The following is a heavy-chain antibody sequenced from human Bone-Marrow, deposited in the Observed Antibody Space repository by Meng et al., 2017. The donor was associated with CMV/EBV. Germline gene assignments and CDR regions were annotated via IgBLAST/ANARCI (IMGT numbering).Heavy chain of an antibody. Sequence: ASVKVSCKASGYTFTGYYMHWVRQAPGQGLEWMGWIHPHRGDTNYAQQFQGRVTLTRDTSINTGYMELTRLTSDDTAVYYCARDSNWGPDYWGQGTLVTVSS. CDR1: GYTFTGYY. CDR3: ARDSNWGPDY. D-gene: IGHD7-27*01. J-gene: IGHJ4*02. CDR2: IHPHRGDT. V-gene: IGHV1-2*02.